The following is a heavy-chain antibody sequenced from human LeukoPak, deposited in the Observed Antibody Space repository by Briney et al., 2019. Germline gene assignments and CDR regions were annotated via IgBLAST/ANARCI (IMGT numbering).Heavy chain of an antibody. CDR1: GFTFSSYA. D-gene: IGHD5-18*01. J-gene: IGHJ3*02. Sequence: GGSLRLSCAASGFTFSSYAMSWVRQAPGKGLEWVSYISSSSSTIYYADSVKGRFTISRDNAKNSLYLQMNSLRAEDTAVYYCAFGYSYGYTFDAFDIWGQGTMVTVSS. CDR2: ISSSSSTI. V-gene: IGHV3-48*01. CDR3: AFGYSYGYTFDAFDI.